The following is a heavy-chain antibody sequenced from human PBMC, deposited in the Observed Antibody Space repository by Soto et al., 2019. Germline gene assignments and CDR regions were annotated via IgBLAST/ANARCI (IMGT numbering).Heavy chain of an antibody. V-gene: IGHV4-4*02. D-gene: IGHD3-9*01. CDR3: ARGMAEEQIFYYFDY. CDR1: GGSISSINW. J-gene: IGHJ4*02. CDR2: IYHSGST. Sequence: SETLSLTCAVSGGSISSINWWSWVRQPPGKGLEWIGEIYHSGSTNYNPSLKSRVTISVDKSKNQFYLKLRSVTAADTAVYYCARGMAEEQIFYYFDYWGQGALVTVSS.